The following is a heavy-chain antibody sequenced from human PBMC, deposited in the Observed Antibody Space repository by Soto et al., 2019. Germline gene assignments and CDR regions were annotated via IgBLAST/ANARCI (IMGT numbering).Heavy chain of an antibody. CDR1: GGSISSGGYS. J-gene: IGHJ4*02. V-gene: IGHV4-30-4*07. CDR3: ARQSLDCSGGSCYTYYFDY. CDR2: IYYTGST. Sequence: PSETLSLTCAVSGGSISSGGYSWSWIRQPPGKGLEWIGYIYYTGSTYYNPSLKSRVTISVDTSKNQFSLKLSSVTAADTAVYYFARQSLDCSGGSCYTYYFDYWGQGTLVTVSS. D-gene: IGHD2-15*01.